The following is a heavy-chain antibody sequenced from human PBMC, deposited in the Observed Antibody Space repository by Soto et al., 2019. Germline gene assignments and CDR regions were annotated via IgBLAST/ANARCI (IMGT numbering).Heavy chain of an antibody. CDR3: AKVGRIAAAGTWFDP. J-gene: IGHJ5*02. V-gene: IGHV4-59*01. Sequence: PSETLSLTCTVSAGSISEWFWSWIRQSPGRELELIGYIHYTGTTYYNPSLESRITISIDTSKNQFSLKMSLVSDADTAVYYCAKVGRIAAAGTWFDPWGQGTPVTRLL. CDR2: IHYTGTT. D-gene: IGHD6-13*01. CDR1: AGSISEWF.